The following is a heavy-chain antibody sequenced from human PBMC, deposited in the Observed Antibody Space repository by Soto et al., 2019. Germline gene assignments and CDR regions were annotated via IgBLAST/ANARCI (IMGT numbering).Heavy chain of an antibody. CDR2: IYYSGST. CDR1: GGSIGSYY. CDR3: ARQVLPWNWFDP. V-gene: IGHV4-59*08. J-gene: IGHJ5*02. Sequence: SETLSLTCMVWGGSIGSYYWSWIRQPPGKGLEWIGYIYYSGSTNYNPSLKSRVTISVDTSKNQFSLKLSSVTAADTAVYYCARQVLPWNWFDPWGQGTLVTVSS. D-gene: IGHD1-1*01.